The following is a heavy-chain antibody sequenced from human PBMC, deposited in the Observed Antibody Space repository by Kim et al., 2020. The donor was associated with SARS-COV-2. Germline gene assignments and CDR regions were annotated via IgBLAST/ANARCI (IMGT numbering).Heavy chain of an antibody. J-gene: IGHJ4*02. CDR3: ARAQLVQLWFDY. Sequence: SYPASVKGRFTISRDNSKNTLYLQMNSLRAEDTAVYYCARAQLVQLWFDYWGQGTLVTVSS. D-gene: IGHD5-18*01. V-gene: IGHV3-33*01.